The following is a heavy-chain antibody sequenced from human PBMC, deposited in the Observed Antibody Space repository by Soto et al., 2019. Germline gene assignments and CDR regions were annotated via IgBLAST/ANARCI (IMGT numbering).Heavy chain of an antibody. J-gene: IGHJ4*02. CDR3: ARVRYYYGSGSYLRAKNYFDY. V-gene: IGHV6-1*01. CDR1: GDSVSSNSAA. CDR2: TYYRSKWYN. Sequence: SQTLSLTCAISGDSVSSNSAAWNWIRQSPSRGLEWLGRTYYRSKWYNDYAVSVKSRITINPDTSKNQFSLQLNSVTPADTAVYYCARVRYYYGSGSYLRAKNYFDYWGQGTLVTVSS. D-gene: IGHD3-10*01.